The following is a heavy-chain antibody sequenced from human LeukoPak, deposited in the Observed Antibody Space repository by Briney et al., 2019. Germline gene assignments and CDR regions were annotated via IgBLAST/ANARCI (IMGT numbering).Heavy chain of an antibody. CDR3: ARDPPMCSGGSCYYFDY. V-gene: IGHV3-48*01. D-gene: IGHD2-15*01. Sequence: GGSLRLSCAASGFTFSRKTMNWVRQAPGKGLEWVSYISSDGGTIYYADSVKGRFTISRDNSKNTLYLQMNSLRAEDTAVYYCARDPPMCSGGSCYYFDYWGQGTLVTVSS. CDR1: GFTFSRKT. J-gene: IGHJ4*02. CDR2: ISSDGGTI.